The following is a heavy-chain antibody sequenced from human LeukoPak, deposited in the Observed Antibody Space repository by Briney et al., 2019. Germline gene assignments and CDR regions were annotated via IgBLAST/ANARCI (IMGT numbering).Heavy chain of an antibody. Sequence: GGSLRLSCAASGFNFSYYAMHWIRQAPGKGLGSVSAISNNGDVARYADSVKGRFTVSRDNSKNTLYLQMGSLRTEDMAVYYCTRDNAGNDNWGQGTLVTVSS. CDR2: ISNNGDVA. D-gene: IGHD3-10*01. CDR3: TRDNAGNDN. V-gene: IGHV3-64*02. CDR1: GFNFSYYA. J-gene: IGHJ4*02.